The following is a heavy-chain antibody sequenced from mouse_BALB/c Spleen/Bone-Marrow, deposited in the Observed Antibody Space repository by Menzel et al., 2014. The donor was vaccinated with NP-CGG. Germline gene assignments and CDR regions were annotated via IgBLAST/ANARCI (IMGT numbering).Heavy chain of an antibody. Sequence: VKLVESGAELVKPGAPVKLSCKASGYTFTSYWMNWVKQRPGRGLEWIGRIDPSDSETHYNQKFKDKATLTVDKSSSTAYIQLSSLTSEYSAVYYFARALGDGYYYAMDYWGQGTSVTVSS. CDR1: GYTFTSYW. CDR2: IDPSDSET. V-gene: IGHV1-69*02. CDR3: ARALGDGYYYAMDY. D-gene: IGHD2-3*01. J-gene: IGHJ4*01.